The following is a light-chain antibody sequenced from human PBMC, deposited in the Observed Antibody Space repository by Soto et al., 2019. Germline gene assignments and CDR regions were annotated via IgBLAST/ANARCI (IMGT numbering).Light chain of an antibody. Sequence: EIVLTQSPGTLSLSPGERATLSCRASQSVNSDYLAWFQQKPGQAPRLLIYGASRRATGIPDRFSGSASGTDFTLTISRLEPEDFAVYFCQQYSDLPMTFGQGTRLEI. CDR2: GAS. V-gene: IGKV3-20*01. CDR3: QQYSDLPMT. J-gene: IGKJ5*01. CDR1: QSVNSDY.